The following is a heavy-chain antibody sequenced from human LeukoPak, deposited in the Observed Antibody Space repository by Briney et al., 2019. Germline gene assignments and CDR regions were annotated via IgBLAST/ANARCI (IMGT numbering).Heavy chain of an antibody. CDR1: GFTFSDYY. D-gene: IGHD2-15*01. CDR3: ARANYHAYCSGGSCYAYFDY. V-gene: IGHV3-11*01. J-gene: IGHJ4*02. CDR2: ISSSGSII. Sequence: GGSLRLSCAASGFTFSDYYMTWIRQAPGKGLEWVSYISSSGSIIYYADSVKGRFTISRDNAKNSLYLQMNSLRAEDTAVYYCARANYHAYCSGGSCYAYFDYWGQGTRVTVSS.